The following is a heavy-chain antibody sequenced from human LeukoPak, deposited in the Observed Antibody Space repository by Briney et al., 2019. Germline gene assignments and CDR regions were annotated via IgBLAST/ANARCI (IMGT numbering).Heavy chain of an antibody. D-gene: IGHD1-1*01. CDR2: ISSSGSTI. V-gene: IGHV3-48*03. J-gene: IGHJ4*02. CDR3: AREKASTTGTTDYDY. CDR1: GFTFSSYE. Sequence: GGSLRLSCAASGFTFSSYEMNWVRQAPGKGLEWVSYISSSGSTIYYADSVKGRFTISRDNAKNSLFLQMNSLRAGDTAVYYCAREKASTTGTTDYDYWGQGTLVTVSS.